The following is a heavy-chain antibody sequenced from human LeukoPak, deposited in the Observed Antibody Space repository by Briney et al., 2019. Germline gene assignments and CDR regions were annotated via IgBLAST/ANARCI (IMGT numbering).Heavy chain of an antibody. J-gene: IGHJ4*02. D-gene: IGHD2-2*01. CDR1: GFTFSSYA. CDR3: SPRIVVVPAANFDY. CDR2: ISGSGGST. Sequence: GGSLRLSCAASGFTFSSYAMSWVRQAPGKGLEWVSAISGSGGSTYYADSVKGRFTISRDNSKNTLYLQMNSLRAKDTAVYYCSPRIVVVPAANFDYWGQGTLVTVSS. V-gene: IGHV3-23*01.